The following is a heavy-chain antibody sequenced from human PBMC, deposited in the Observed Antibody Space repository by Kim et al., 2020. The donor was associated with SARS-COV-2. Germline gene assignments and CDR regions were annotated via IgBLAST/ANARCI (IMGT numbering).Heavy chain of an antibody. CDR2: VSGDKGDT. Sequence: ASVKVSCKAFGYTFTRHGISWLGQAPGQGLEWMGWVSGDKGDTNCAEKIQGRVTLTRDTSTNTAYMELRSLRSDDTALYYCARGSWGEPLFDYWGQGTLLTVSS. CDR1: GYTFTRHG. J-gene: IGHJ4*02. V-gene: IGHV1-18*01. D-gene: IGHD1-26*01. CDR3: ARGSWGEPLFDY.